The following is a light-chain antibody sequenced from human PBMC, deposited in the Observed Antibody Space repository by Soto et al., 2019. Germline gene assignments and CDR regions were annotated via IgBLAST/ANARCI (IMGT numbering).Light chain of an antibody. CDR1: QSLLYSSDNRNY. V-gene: IGKV4-1*01. J-gene: IGKJ2*01. Sequence: DIVMTQSPDSLAVSLGGWAAINCKSSQSLLYSSDNRNYLAWYQQKPGQPPKLLIYWASTRESGVPDRFTGSGSGTDFTLTITSLQADDVAVYYCHQYYSIPYTFGQGTKLEIK. CDR3: HQYYSIPYT. CDR2: WAS.